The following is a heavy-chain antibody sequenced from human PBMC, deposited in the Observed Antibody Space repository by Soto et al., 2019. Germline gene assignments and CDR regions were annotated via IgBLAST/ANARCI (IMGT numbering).Heavy chain of an antibody. CDR1: GFTFSSYA. J-gene: IGHJ6*02. V-gene: IGHV3-23*01. Sequence: EVQLLESGGGLVQPGGSLRLSCAASGFTFSSYAMSWVRQAPGKGLEWVSAISGSGGSTYYADSVKGRFTISRDNSNIRLHLQMNSLRAEDTAVYYCAKDPEDIVVVPAAIPYGMDVWGQGTTVTVSS. CDR2: ISGSGGST. CDR3: AKDPEDIVVVPAAIPYGMDV. D-gene: IGHD2-2*01.